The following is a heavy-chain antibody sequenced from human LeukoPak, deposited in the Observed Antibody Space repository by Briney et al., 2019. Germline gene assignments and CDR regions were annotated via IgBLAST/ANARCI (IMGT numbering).Heavy chain of an antibody. V-gene: IGHV4-59*08. D-gene: IGHD6-19*01. CDR3: ARRSSSGWSSFDY. J-gene: IGHJ4*02. CDR2: IYYSGSP. CDR1: GGSISSYY. Sequence: PSETLSLTCTVSGGSISSYYWSWMRPPPGKGLAWMGYIYYSGSPNYNPPLKSRVTISVDTSKNQFSLKLSSVTAADTAVYYCARRSSSGWSSFDYWGQGTLVTVSS.